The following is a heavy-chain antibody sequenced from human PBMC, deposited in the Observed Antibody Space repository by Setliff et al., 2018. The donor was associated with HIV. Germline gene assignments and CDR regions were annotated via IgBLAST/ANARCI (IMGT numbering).Heavy chain of an antibody. CDR3: ARDPGYKSSWYGAFDI. J-gene: IGHJ3*02. V-gene: IGHV1-2*02. D-gene: IGHD6-13*01. CDR1: GYTFTDYY. Sequence: ASVKVSCKASGYTFTDYYMHWMRQAPGQGLEWMGWINPNSGGTNYAQKFQGRVTMTRDTSISTAFMDLSRLRSDDTAVYYCARDPGYKSSWYGAFDIWGQGTMVTVSS. CDR2: INPNSGGT.